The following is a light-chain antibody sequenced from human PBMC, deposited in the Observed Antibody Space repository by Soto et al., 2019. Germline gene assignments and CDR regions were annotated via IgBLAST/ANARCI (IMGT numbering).Light chain of an antibody. CDR1: SSDVGGYNY. CDR2: EVS. CDR3: SSYTSSSTRVV. V-gene: IGLV2-14*01. Sequence: QSALTQPASVSGSPGQSITISCTGTSSDVGGYNYVSWYQQHPGKAPKLMIYEVSNRPSGVSNRFSGSKSGNTASLTISGLQAEDEADYYCSSYTSSSTRVVFGGGTKPPS. J-gene: IGLJ2*01.